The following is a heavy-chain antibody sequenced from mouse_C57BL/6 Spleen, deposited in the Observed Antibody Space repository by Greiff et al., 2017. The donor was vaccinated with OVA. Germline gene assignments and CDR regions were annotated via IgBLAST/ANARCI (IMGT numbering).Heavy chain of an antibody. Sequence: DVKLQESGPGLVKPSQSLSLTCSVTGYSITSGYYWNWIRQFPGNKLEWMGYISYDGSNNYNPSLKNRISITRDTSKNQFFLKLNSVTTEDTATYYCARDHGNGAMDYWGQGTSVTVSS. CDR2: ISYDGSN. J-gene: IGHJ4*01. CDR1: GYSITSGYY. V-gene: IGHV3-6*01. CDR3: ARDHGNGAMDY. D-gene: IGHD2-1*01.